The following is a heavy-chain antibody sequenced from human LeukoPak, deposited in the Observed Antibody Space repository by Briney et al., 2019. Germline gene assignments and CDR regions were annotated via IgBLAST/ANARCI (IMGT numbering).Heavy chain of an antibody. CDR3: ARRLTQYDCFDP. V-gene: IGHV6-1*01. D-gene: IGHD2-2*01. CDR1: GDSVSSNSVT. J-gene: IGHJ5*02. Sequence: QTLSLTCAISGDSVSSNSVTWNWIRQSPSSGLEWLGRTYYRSTWYNDYAVSVRGRITVNPDTSKNQFSLHLNSVTPEDTAVYYCARRLTQYDCFDPWGQGILVTVSS. CDR2: TYYRSTWYN.